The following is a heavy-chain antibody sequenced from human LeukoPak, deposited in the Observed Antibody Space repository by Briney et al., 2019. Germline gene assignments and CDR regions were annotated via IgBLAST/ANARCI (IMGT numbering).Heavy chain of an antibody. CDR3: ATRPTGATTEDY. V-gene: IGHV1-2*06. CDR2: INPNSGGT. Sequence: ASVKVSCKASGYTFTGYYMHWVRQAPGQGLEWMGRINPNSGGTNYAQKLQGRVTMTRDTSISTAYMELSRLRSDDTAVYYCATRPTGATTEDYWGQGTLVTVSS. CDR1: GYTFTGYY. J-gene: IGHJ4*02. D-gene: IGHD1-26*01.